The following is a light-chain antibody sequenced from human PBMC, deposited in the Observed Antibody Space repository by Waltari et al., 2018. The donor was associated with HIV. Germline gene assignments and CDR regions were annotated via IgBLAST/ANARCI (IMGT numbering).Light chain of an antibody. CDR2: AAS. V-gene: IGKV1-39*01. Sequence: DIQMTQSPSSLPASVGDRVTITCWASQSIGDYLNWYQQKPGKAPTLLIYAASNLQSGVPSRFRGSGSGTDFILTISSLQPEDFASYYCQQTYDTPPWTFGQGTKVEIK. CDR1: QSIGDY. CDR3: QQTYDTPPWT. J-gene: IGKJ1*01.